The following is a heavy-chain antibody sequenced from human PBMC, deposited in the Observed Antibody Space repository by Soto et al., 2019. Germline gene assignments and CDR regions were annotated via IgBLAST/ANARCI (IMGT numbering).Heavy chain of an antibody. V-gene: IGHV2-5*02. Sequence: QITVKESGLTLVKPTQTLTLTCTFSGFSLSTNGMGVGWIRQSPGKALEWLALIYWDDDKRYSPSLRSRLTTPKGTSKTRVNLKRPNRDPLNTPPYSCPRLPQGFTDRDGLGKKLNSWGKGTLVTVS. J-gene: IGHJ4*02. D-gene: IGHD7-27*01. CDR2: IYWDDDK. CDR1: GFSLSTNGMG. CDR3: PRLPQGFTDRDGLGKKLNS.